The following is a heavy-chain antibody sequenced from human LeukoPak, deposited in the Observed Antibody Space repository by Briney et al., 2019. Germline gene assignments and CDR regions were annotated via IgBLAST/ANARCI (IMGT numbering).Heavy chain of an antibody. Sequence: SETLSLTCTVSGGSISSYYWSWIRQPPGKGLEWIGYIYYSGSTNYNPSLKSRVTISADTSKNQFSLKLSSVTAADTAVYYCARVKAYCGGYCYLYYFDHWGQGTLVTVSP. CDR2: IYYSGST. J-gene: IGHJ4*02. V-gene: IGHV4-59*01. D-gene: IGHD2-21*02. CDR1: GGSISSYY. CDR3: ARVKAYCGGYCYLYYFDH.